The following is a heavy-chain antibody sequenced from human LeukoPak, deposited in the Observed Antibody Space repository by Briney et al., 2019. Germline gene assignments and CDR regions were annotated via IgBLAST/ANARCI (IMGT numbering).Heavy chain of an antibody. J-gene: IGHJ4*02. CDR1: GYTFTGYY. CDR3: ARVVAGYDSSFDY. Sequence: ASVKVSCKASGYTFTGYYMHWVRQAPGQGLEWMGWINPNSGGTNYAQKFQGRVTMTRDTSISTAYMELSRLRSDDTAVYYCARVVAGYDSSFDYWGQGTLVTVSS. D-gene: IGHD5-12*01. CDR2: INPNSGGT. V-gene: IGHV1-2*02.